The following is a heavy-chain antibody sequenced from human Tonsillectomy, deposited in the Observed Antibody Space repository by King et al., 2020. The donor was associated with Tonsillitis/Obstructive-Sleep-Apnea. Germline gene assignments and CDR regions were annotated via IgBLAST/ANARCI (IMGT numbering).Heavy chain of an antibody. CDR1: GYTFTGYY. CDR2: INPNSGGT. J-gene: IGHJ3*02. V-gene: IGHV1-2*02. D-gene: IGHD3-10*01. Sequence: QLVQSGAEVKKPGASVKVSCKASGYTFTGYYMHWVRQAPGQGLEWMGWINPNSGGTNYAQKFQGRVTMTRDTSISTAYMELSRLRSDDTGVYYCARDPLYYGSGSYYAFDIWGQGTMVTVSS. CDR3: ARDPLYYGSGSYYAFDI.